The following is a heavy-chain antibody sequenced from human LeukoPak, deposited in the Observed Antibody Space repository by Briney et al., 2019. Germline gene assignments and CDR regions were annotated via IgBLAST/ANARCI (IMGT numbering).Heavy chain of an antibody. CDR2: ISSSTSYI. D-gene: IGHD6-19*01. Sequence: GGSLRLSCAASGFTFSNFWMNWVRQAPGEGLEWVSSISSSTSYIYHADSVKGRFTISRDNAKNSLYLQMNSLRAEDTAVYYCARDHPRNEKWLVNYFDYWGQGILVTVSS. CDR3: ARDHPRNEKWLVNYFDY. V-gene: IGHV3-21*01. CDR1: GFTFSNFW. J-gene: IGHJ4*02.